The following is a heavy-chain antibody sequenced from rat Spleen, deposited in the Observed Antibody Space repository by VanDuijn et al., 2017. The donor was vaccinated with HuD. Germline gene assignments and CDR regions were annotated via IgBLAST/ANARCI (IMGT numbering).Heavy chain of an antibody. J-gene: IGHJ2*01. CDR2: ISYDGSST. D-gene: IGHD1-7*01. Sequence: EVQLVESDGGLVQPRRSLKLSCAASGFTFSDYYMAWVRQAPTKGLEWVATISYDGSSTYYRDSVKGRFTISRDNAKSTLYLQMDSLRSEDTSTYYCARPTMALIFVDYWGQGVMVTVSS. V-gene: IGHV5-29*01. CDR3: ARPTMALIFVDY. CDR1: GFTFSDYY.